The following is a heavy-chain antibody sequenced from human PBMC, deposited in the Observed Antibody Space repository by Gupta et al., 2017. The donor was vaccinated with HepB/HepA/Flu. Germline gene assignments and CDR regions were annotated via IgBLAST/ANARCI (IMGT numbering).Heavy chain of an antibody. CDR2: IWYDGSNK. CDR1: GFTFSSYG. CDR3: ARDFTVYYYYGMDV. Sequence: QVQLVESGGGVVVPGRSLSLSCAASGFTFSSYGMPWVRQAPGKGLEWVAVIWYDGSNKYYADSVKGRFTISRDNSKNTLYLQMNSLRAEDTAVYYCARDFTVYYYYGMDVWGQGTTVTVSS. D-gene: IGHD4-17*01. V-gene: IGHV3-33*01. J-gene: IGHJ6*02.